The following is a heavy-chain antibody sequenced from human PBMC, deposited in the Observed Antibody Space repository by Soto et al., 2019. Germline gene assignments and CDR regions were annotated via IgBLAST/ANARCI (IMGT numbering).Heavy chain of an antibody. CDR1: GVSINGSGYH. CDR3: ATQTPRYSGYQLGDY. J-gene: IGHJ4*02. Sequence: QLQLQESGPGLVKPSETLSLTCTVSGVSINGSGYHWGWVRQPPGKGLEWMGSAHYSGTTYYNPSLKSRVTISVDTSKNQFSLGLTSVTAADTAVYFCATQTPRYSGYQLGDYWGQGTLVTVSS. CDR2: AHYSGTT. D-gene: IGHD5-12*01. V-gene: IGHV4-39*01.